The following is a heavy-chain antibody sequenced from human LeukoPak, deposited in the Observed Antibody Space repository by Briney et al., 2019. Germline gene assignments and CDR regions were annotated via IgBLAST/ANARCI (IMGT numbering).Heavy chain of an antibody. Sequence: ASVTVSFTCSGYTFTINGISWVRQGHGQGNEWKGWISAYYCNTNYAQKLQRRVTMPTDTSTSTAYMELRSLRSDDTAVYYCARVRCGWVRSLKYFDYWGQGTLVTVSS. J-gene: IGHJ4*02. D-gene: IGHD2-21*01. V-gene: IGHV1-18*01. CDR2: ISAYYCNT. CDR1: GYTFTING. CDR3: ARVRCGWVRSLKYFDY.